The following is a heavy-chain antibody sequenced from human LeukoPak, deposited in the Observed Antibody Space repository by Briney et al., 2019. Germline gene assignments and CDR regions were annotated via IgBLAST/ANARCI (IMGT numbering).Heavy chain of an antibody. D-gene: IGHD3-22*01. Sequence: ASVKVSCKASGYTFTSYGISWVRQVPGQGLEWMGWISAYNGNTNYAQKLQGRVTMTTDTSTSTAYMELRSLRSDDTAVYYCARDTGGSYYDSSGYREFDCWGQGTLVTVSS. CDR3: ARDTGGSYYDSSGYREFDC. J-gene: IGHJ4*02. CDR1: GYTFTSYG. CDR2: ISAYNGNT. V-gene: IGHV1-18*01.